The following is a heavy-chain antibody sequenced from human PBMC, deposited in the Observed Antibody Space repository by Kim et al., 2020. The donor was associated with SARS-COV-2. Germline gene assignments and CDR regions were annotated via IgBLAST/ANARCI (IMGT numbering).Heavy chain of an antibody. Sequence: GGSLRLSCAASGFTFSTYPMSWVRQAPGKGLEWVSYIEGSGGTRKYADSVKGRFSISRDNAKNSLYLQMNSLRDEDTAIYYCATYLEVEGYCRGSGCFYWYFGLWGRGTRVTVSS. CDR1: GFTFSTYP. D-gene: IGHD2-15*01. CDR3: ATYLEVEGYCRGSGCFYWYFGL. CDR2: IEGSGGTR. J-gene: IGHJ2*01. V-gene: IGHV3-48*02.